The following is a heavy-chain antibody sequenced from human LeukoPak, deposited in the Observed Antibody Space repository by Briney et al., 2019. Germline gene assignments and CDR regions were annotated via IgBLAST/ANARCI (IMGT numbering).Heavy chain of an antibody. Sequence: PGRSLRLSCAASGFTFDDYAMHWVRQAPGKGLEWVSGISWNSGSIGYADSVKGRFTISRDNAENSLYLQMNSLRAEDTALYYCAKENTIFSVFDYWGQGTLVTVSS. CDR3: AKENTIFSVFDY. V-gene: IGHV3-9*01. D-gene: IGHD3-9*01. CDR1: GFTFDDYA. CDR2: ISWNSGSI. J-gene: IGHJ4*02.